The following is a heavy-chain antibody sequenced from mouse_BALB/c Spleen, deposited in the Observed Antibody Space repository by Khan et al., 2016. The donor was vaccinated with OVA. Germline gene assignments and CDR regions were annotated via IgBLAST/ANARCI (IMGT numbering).Heavy chain of an antibody. CDR3: ARAYYRYDGYYAMDY. J-gene: IGHJ4*01. CDR1: LSSSSPSP. V-gene: IGHV2-6-4*01. Sequence: SAPCLFPPPHRLSLPSPVPLSSSSPSPPTPSRPTLAQRPDCLGMLSAGGGTDYNSTLNSRLSISKDNSKSQVFLKMNSLQTDDTAMYYCARAYYRYDGYYAMDYWGQGTSVTVSS. D-gene: IGHD2-14*01. CDR2: LSAGGGT.